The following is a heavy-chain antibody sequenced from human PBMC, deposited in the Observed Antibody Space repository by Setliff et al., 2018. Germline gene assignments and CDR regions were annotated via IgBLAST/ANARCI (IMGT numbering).Heavy chain of an antibody. CDR3: ARGYDSGGWNY. CDR1: GNGFTDLW. D-gene: IGHD3-22*01. V-gene: IGHV5-51*01. CDR2: SHPADYDT. Sequence: GESLKISCKVSGNGFTDLWIPGVRQTPGKGLEGMGISHPADYDTRYSPSLQGQVTFSADRSISTAHLQWDSLKASDSAMYYCARGYDSGGWNYWGQGTLVTVSS. J-gene: IGHJ4*02.